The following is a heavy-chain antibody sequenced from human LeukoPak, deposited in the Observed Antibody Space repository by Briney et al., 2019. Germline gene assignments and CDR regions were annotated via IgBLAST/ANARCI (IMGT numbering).Heavy chain of an antibody. CDR1: GFTVSSNY. Sequence: GGSLRLSCAASGFTVSSNYMSWVRQAPGKGLEWVSVIYSGGSTYYADSVKGRFTISRHNSKNTLYLQMNSLRAEDTAVYYCARDALYYYDSSGYSPYGMDVWAKGPRSPSP. CDR3: ARDALYYYDSSGYSPYGMDV. V-gene: IGHV3-53*04. J-gene: IGHJ6*02. D-gene: IGHD3-22*01. CDR2: IYSGGST.